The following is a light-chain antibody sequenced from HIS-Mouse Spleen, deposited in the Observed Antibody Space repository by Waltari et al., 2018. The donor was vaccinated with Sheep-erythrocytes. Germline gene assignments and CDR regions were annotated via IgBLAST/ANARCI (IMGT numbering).Light chain of an antibody. CDR3: QQYNSYSPVYT. CDR2: QAS. J-gene: IGKJ2*01. CDR1: QSISSW. V-gene: IGKV1-5*03. Sequence: DIQMTQSPSTLSASVGDRVTITCRASQSISSWLAWYQQKPGTAPKLLIYQASSLESGVPSRFSGSGSGTEFTLTISSLQPDDFATYYCQQYNSYSPVYTFGQGTKLEIK.